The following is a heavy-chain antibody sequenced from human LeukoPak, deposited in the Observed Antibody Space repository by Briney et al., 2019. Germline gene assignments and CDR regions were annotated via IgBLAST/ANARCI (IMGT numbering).Heavy chain of an antibody. CDR2: INHSAST. V-gene: IGHV4-61*10. CDR3: ASLYYYDSSGYSRNWFDP. J-gene: IGHJ5*02. D-gene: IGHD3-22*01. CDR1: GASISSGNDY. Sequence: PSETLSLTCTVSGASISSGNDYWSWIRQPAGKGLEWIGEINHSASTNYNPSLKSRVTISVDTSKNQFSLKLSSVTAADTAVYYCASLYYYDSSGYSRNWFDPWGQGTLVTVSS.